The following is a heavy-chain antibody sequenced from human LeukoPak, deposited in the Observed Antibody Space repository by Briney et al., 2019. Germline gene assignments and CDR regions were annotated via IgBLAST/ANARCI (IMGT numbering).Heavy chain of an antibody. CDR3: AREGNRRSFDY. D-gene: IGHD1-14*01. Sequence: SETLSLTCAVSGGSISSSNWWSWVRQPPGKGLEWIGEIYHSGSTNYNPSLKSRVTISVDTSKNQFSLKLSSVTAADTAVYYCAREGNRRSFDYWGQGTLVTVSS. V-gene: IGHV4-4*02. CDR1: GGSISSSNW. CDR2: IYHSGST. J-gene: IGHJ4*02.